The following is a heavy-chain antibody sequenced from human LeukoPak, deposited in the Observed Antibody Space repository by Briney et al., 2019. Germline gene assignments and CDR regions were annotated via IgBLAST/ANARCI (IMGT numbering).Heavy chain of an antibody. V-gene: IGHV3-74*01. D-gene: IGHD3-16*01. J-gene: IGHJ4*02. Sequence: GGSLRLSCAASGFRLSSHWMHWVRQTPGKGLGWVSRIISDGRITNYADSVKGRLTISRDNARNTLYLQMNSVRAEDTAIYYCVRGLIGGQGTLVTVSS. CDR1: GFRLSSHW. CDR3: VRGLI. CDR2: IISDGRIT.